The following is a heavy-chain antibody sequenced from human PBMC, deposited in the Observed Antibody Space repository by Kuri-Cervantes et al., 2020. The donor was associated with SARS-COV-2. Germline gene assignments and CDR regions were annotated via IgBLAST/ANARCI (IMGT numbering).Heavy chain of an antibody. CDR2: INHSGST. V-gene: IGHV4-34*01. CDR3: ARGFSTWWGLGAFDI. Sequence: GSLRLSCAVYGGSFSGYYWSWIRQPPGKGLEWIGEINHSGSTNYNPSLKSRVTISVDTSKNQFSLKLSSVTAADTAVYYCARGFSTWWGLGAFDIWGQGTMVTVSS. D-gene: IGHD2-15*01. CDR1: GGSFSGYY. J-gene: IGHJ3*02.